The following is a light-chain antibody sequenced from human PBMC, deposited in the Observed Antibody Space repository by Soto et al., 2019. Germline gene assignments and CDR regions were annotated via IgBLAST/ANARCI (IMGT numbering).Light chain of an antibody. CDR1: ISDVGSYTL. V-gene: IGLV2-23*02. Sequence: QSVLTQPASVSGSPGESITISCTGTISDVGSYTLVSWYQQHPGKAPKLMIYEVSKRPSGVSNRFSGSKSGNTASLTISGLQGEDEADYYCCSYAGSSTYVFGTGTKVTVL. J-gene: IGLJ1*01. CDR2: EVS. CDR3: CSYAGSSTYV.